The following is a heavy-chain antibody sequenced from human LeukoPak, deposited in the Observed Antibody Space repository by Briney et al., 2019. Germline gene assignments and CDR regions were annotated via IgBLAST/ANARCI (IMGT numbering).Heavy chain of an antibody. CDR3: TAYDPSDYYGMDV. CDR2: IRSKAYGGTT. CDR1: GFTFGDYA. V-gene: IGHV3-49*04. Sequence: GRSLRLSCTTSGFTFGDYAMTWVRQAPGKGLEWVGFIRSKAYGGTTEFAASVKGRFIISRDDSKSIAYLQMNSPKTEDTAVYYCTAYDPSDYYGMDVWGQGTTVTVS. J-gene: IGHJ6*02. D-gene: IGHD5-12*01.